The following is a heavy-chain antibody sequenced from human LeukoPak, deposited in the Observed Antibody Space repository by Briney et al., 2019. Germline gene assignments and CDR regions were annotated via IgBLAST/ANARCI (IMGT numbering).Heavy chain of an antibody. V-gene: IGHV4-38-2*01. J-gene: IGHJ4*02. Sequence: PSETLSLTCAVSGYSISSGYYWGWSRQPPGKGLEWIGSIYHSGSTYYNPSLKSRVTISVDTSKNQFSLKLSSVTAADTAVYYCARFYDFWSGLIDYWGQGTLVTVSS. CDR3: ARFYDFWSGLIDY. CDR2: IYHSGST. D-gene: IGHD3-3*01. CDR1: GYSISSGYY.